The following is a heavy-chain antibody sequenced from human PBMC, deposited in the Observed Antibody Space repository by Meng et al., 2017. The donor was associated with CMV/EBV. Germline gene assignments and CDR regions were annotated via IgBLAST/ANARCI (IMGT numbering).Heavy chain of an antibody. CDR3: ARYQFDSSSYYRRFDY. D-gene: IGHD3-3*01. CDR2: ISASTGTT. V-gene: IGHV1-18*01. J-gene: IGHJ4*02. CDR1: GYNFANYA. Sequence: ASVKVSCKASGYNFANYAIAWVRQAPGQGLEWMAWISASTGTTIYAQEFQGRVSMTTDTSTATAYLDVRNLRSDDTAVYYCARYQFDSSSYYRRFDYWGQGVLVTVSS.